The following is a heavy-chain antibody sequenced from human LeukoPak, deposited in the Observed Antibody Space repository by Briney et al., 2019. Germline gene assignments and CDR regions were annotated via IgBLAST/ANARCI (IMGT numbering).Heavy chain of an antibody. J-gene: IGHJ4*02. CDR1: GGSFSGYY. V-gene: IGHV4-34*01. CDR2: INHSGST. CDR3: ARGKRGYSSSWYDY. D-gene: IGHD6-13*01. Sequence: PSETLSLTCAVYGGSFSGYYSSWIRQPPGKGLEWIGEINHSGSTNYNPSVKSRVPISVDTSKNQFSLKLSSVTAADTAVYYCARGKRGYSSSWYDYGGQGTLVTVSS.